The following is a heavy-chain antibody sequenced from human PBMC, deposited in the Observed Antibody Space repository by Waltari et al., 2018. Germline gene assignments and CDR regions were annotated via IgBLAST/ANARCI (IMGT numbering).Heavy chain of an antibody. CDR2: ISSSGSTI. Sequence: EVQLVESGGGLVQPGGSLRLSCAASGFTFSSYSMNWVRQAPGKGLEWVSYISSSGSTIYYADSVKGRFTISRDNAKNSLYLQMNSLKTEDTAVYYCTTDVATVTTGFDYWGQGTLVTVSS. J-gene: IGHJ4*02. V-gene: IGHV3-48*01. CDR3: TTDVATVTTGFDY. CDR1: GFTFSSYS. D-gene: IGHD4-17*01.